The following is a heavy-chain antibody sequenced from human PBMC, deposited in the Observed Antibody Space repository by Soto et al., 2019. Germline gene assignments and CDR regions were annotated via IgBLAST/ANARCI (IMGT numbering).Heavy chain of an antibody. CDR1: GGSISSSSFY. V-gene: IGHV4-39*07. Sequence: SETLSLTCTVSGGSISSSSFYWGWIRQPPGKGLESIAAIYYSGSTYYNPSLKSRVTISVDTSKNQFSLKLSSVTAADTAVYYCARKSVSVFDYWGQGTLVTVSS. CDR2: IYYSGST. D-gene: IGHD2-8*01. CDR3: ARKSVSVFDY. J-gene: IGHJ4*02.